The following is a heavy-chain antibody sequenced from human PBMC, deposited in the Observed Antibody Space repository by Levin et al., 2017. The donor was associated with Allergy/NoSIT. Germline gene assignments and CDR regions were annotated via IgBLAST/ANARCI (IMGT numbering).Heavy chain of an antibody. Sequence: SETLSLTCSVSGGSVSSDNYYWSWIRQPPGKGLEWIGYIYYSGSTNYSPSLKNRVTISVDTSKNQFSLKLNSVTAADTAVYYCARGAYFFDSSGYYENWFFGLWGRGTLVTVSS. CDR3: ARGAYFFDSSGYYENWFFGL. V-gene: IGHV4-61*01. J-gene: IGHJ2*01. CDR1: GGSVSSDNYY. D-gene: IGHD3-22*01. CDR2: IYYSGST.